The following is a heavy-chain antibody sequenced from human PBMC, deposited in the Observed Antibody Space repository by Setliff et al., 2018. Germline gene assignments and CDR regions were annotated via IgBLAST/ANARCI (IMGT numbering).Heavy chain of an antibody. Sequence: ASVKVSCKASGYIFAGYYMHWVRQTPGQGLEWMGWISSYNDITNYAQRFQGRVTLTTDMSTSAAYMELRSLGSDDTAVYYCAISTLSICSGGTCPNVFDVWGQGTMVTVSS. V-gene: IGHV1-18*01. CDR1: GYIFAGYY. CDR3: AISTLSICSGGTCPNVFDV. D-gene: IGHD2-15*01. CDR2: ISSYNDIT. J-gene: IGHJ3*01.